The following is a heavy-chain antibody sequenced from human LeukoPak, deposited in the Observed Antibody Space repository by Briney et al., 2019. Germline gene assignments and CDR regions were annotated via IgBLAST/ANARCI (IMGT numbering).Heavy chain of an antibody. CDR2: ISAYNGNT. CDR3: ARVTTTEQEFQH. CDR1: SYTLTSDG. D-gene: IGHD1-1*01. Sequence: ASVYLSCNASSYTLTSDGCSWVRQPPGQGLEWMGWISAYNGNTNYAQKLQDRVTMTPDTSTSTAYMELRSLRSDDTAVYYCARVTTTEQEFQHWGQGTLVTVSS. J-gene: IGHJ1*01. V-gene: IGHV1-18*01.